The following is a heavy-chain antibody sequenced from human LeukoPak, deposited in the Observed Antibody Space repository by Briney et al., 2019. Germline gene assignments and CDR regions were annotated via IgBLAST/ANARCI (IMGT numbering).Heavy chain of an antibody. J-gene: IGHJ1*01. CDR3: ATGYCSGGSCFLGYFQH. CDR2: IIPIFGTA. V-gene: IGHV1-69*06. Sequence: GASVKVSCKASGGTFSSYAISWVRQAPGQGLEWMGGIIPIFGTANYAQKFQGRVTITADKSTSTAYMELSSLRSEDTAVYYCATGYCSGGSCFLGYFQHWGQGTLVTVSP. CDR1: GGTFSSYA. D-gene: IGHD2-15*01.